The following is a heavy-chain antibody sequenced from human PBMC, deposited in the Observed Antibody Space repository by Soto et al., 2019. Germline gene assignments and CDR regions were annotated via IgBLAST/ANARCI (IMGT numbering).Heavy chain of an antibody. CDR3: AKALAYYDILTGYYN. CDR1: GFTFSSYA. D-gene: IGHD3-9*01. Sequence: GGSLRLSCAASGFTFSSYAMSWVRQAPGKGLEWVSAISGSGGSTYYADSVKGRFTISRDNSKNTLYLQMNSLRAEDTAVYYCAKALAYYDILTGYYNWGQGTLVTVSS. CDR2: ISGSGGST. J-gene: IGHJ4*02. V-gene: IGHV3-23*01.